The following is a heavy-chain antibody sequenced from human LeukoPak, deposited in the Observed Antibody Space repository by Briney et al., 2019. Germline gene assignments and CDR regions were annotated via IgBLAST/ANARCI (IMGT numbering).Heavy chain of an antibody. CDR2: TSYRSKWYN. D-gene: IGHD5-24*01. CDR3: AREAEITRFDY. CDR1: GDSVSTNSVA. V-gene: IGHV6-1*01. J-gene: IGHJ4*02. Sequence: SQTLSLTCAISGDSVSTNSVAWNWIRQSPSRGLEWLGRTSYRSKWYNDYSVSVKSRITITPDTSKNQFSLQLNSVTPEDTAVYYCAREAEITRFDYWGQGTLVTVSS.